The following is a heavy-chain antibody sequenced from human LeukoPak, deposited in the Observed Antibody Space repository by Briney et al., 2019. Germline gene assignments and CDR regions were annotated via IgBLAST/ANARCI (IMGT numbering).Heavy chain of an antibody. Sequence: TLSLTCTVYSGLVSSDYWTWIRQPPGKALEWLALIYWDDDKRYSPSLKSRLTITKDTSKNQVVLTMTNMDPVDTATYYCAHSLYSSSSPWFDPWGQGTLVTVSS. CDR2: IYWDDDK. D-gene: IGHD6-6*01. CDR3: AHSLYSSSSPWFDP. V-gene: IGHV2-5*08. J-gene: IGHJ5*02. CDR1: SGLVSSDYWT.